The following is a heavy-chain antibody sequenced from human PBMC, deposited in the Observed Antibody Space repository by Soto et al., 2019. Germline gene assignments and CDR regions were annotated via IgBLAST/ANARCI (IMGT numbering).Heavy chain of an antibody. V-gene: IGHV1-69*02. CDR3: VRRRDTAMDGYDYYYGMDF. J-gene: IGHJ6*02. Sequence: QVQLVQSGAVVKKPGSSVKVSCKASGGTFSSYTISWVRQAPGHGLEWMGRIIPVLGIANYAQKFQGRVTITADKSTSTAYMGMCSLRSEDTAVYYCVRRRDTAMDGYDYYYGMDFWGQGTTVTVSS. CDR1: GGTFSSYT. CDR2: IIPVLGIA. D-gene: IGHD5-18*01.